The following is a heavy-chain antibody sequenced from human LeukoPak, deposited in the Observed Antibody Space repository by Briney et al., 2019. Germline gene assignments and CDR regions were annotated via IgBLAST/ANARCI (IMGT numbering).Heavy chain of an antibody. V-gene: IGHV3-23*01. D-gene: IGHD6-13*01. J-gene: IGHJ5*02. CDR2: ISGGGGTT. CDR1: GFTFSSYA. CDR3: AKVAVAVTNWFDP. Sequence: GGSLRLSCAASGFTFSSYAMSWVRQAPGKGLEWVSGISGGGGTTYYADSVKGRFTISRDNSKNTLYLQMNILRGEDTAVYYCAKVAVAVTNWFDPWGQGTLVTVSS.